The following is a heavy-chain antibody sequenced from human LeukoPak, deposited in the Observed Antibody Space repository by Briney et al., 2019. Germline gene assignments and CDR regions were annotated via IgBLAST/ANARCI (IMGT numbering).Heavy chain of an antibody. Sequence: SETLSLTCAVYGGSFSGYYWSWIRQPPGKGLEWIGEINHSGSTNYSPSLKSRVTISVDTSKNQFSLKLTSVTAADTAVYYCARGGGYNWFDPWGQGTLVTVSS. CDR3: ARGGGYNWFDP. CDR2: INHSGST. CDR1: GGSFSGYY. V-gene: IGHV4-34*01. J-gene: IGHJ5*02.